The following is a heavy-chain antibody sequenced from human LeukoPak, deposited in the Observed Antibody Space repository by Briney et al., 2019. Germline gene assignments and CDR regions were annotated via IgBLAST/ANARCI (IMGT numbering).Heavy chain of an antibody. J-gene: IGHJ6*03. CDR1: GFTVSSNY. Sequence: GGSLRLSCAASGFTVSSNYMSWVRQAPGKGLEWVSVIYSGGSTYYADSVKGRFTISRDNSKNTLYLQMNSLRAEDTAVYYCATARPSSYYYMDVWGKGTTVTVSS. D-gene: IGHD6-6*01. CDR2: IYSGGST. CDR3: ATARPSSYYYMDV. V-gene: IGHV3-53*01.